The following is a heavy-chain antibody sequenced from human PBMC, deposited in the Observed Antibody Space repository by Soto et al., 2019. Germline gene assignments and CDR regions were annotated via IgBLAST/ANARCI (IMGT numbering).Heavy chain of an antibody. Sequence: ASVKVSCKASGYTFTSYYMHWVRQAPGQGLEWMGIINPSGGSTSYAQKLQGRVTMTRGTSTSTVYMELSSLRSEDTAVYYCARESGPDIVVVVAATQTSYYFDYWGQGTLVTVS. CDR3: ARESGPDIVVVVAATQTSYYFDY. J-gene: IGHJ4*02. V-gene: IGHV1-46*01. D-gene: IGHD2-15*01. CDR1: GYTFTSYY. CDR2: INPSGGST.